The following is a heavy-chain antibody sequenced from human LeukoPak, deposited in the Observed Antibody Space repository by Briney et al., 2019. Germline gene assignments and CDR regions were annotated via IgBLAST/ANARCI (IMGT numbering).Heavy chain of an antibody. CDR3: ARDREYTNYLHNWFDP. CDR2: ISSSSGSI. Sequence: GGSLGLSCAASGFTFSSYGMNWVRQTPGKGLEWVSFISSSSGSIYYAHSVKGRFPISRDNAKNSLYLQMNSLRAEDTAVYYCARDREYTNYLHNWFDPWGQGTLVTVSS. D-gene: IGHD4-11*01. J-gene: IGHJ5*02. CDR1: GFTFSSYG. V-gene: IGHV3-21*01.